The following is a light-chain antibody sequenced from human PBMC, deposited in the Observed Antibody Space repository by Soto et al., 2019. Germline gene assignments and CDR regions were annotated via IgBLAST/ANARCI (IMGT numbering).Light chain of an antibody. J-gene: IGKJ1*01. CDR3: QQYAGSPRT. CDR2: GAS. V-gene: IGKV3-20*01. Sequence: IVLTQSPGTLSLSPGERATLSCRASQTVTSNYLAWYQQRPGQAPRLLIYGASDRATAIPDRFSGSGSGTGFTLTINRLEPEDFAVYYCQQYAGSPRTFGQGTKVEIK. CDR1: QTVTSNY.